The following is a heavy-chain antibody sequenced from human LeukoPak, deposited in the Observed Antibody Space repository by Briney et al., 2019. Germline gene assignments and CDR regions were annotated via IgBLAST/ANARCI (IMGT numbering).Heavy chain of an antibody. CDR2: MNPNSGNT. Sequence: ASVKVSCKASGYTFTSYDINWVRQATGQGLEWMGWMNPNSGNTGYAQKFQGRVTMTTDTSTSTAYMELRSLRSDDTAVYYCARGDSIVGATTVDYWGQGTLVTVSS. J-gene: IGHJ4*02. CDR1: GYTFTSYD. CDR3: ARGDSIVGATTVDY. D-gene: IGHD1-26*01. V-gene: IGHV1-8*01.